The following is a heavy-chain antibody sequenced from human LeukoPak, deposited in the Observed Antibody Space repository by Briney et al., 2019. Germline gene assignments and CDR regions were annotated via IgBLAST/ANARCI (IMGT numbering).Heavy chain of an antibody. J-gene: IGHJ4*02. Sequence: PGGSLRLSCAVSGFTFHDYAMHWVRQGPGKGLEWVSDIGWNSGGIVYADSVKGRFTISRDNAKNSLYLQMNSLGAEDTALYYCVKVTAAGFVDHWGQGTLVTVSS. D-gene: IGHD6-13*01. V-gene: IGHV3-9*01. CDR2: IGWNSGGI. CDR3: VKVTAAGFVDH. CDR1: GFTFHDYA.